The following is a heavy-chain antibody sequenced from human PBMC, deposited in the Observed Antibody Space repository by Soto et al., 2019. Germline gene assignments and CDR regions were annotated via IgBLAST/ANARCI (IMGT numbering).Heavy chain of an antibody. D-gene: IGHD2-8*02. CDR3: ARGMTPPGAPAWYYFDS. CDR1: GASIAGSSY. CDR2: FSPSGTT. V-gene: IGHV4-4*07. J-gene: IGHJ4*02. Sequence: PSETLSLTCSVSGASIAGSSYWSWIRQPAGKGLEWIGRFSPSGTTNYSPSLRSRVTMSADVSKNQFSLRLTSVTAADTALYYCARGMTPPGAPAWYYFDSWGQGTLVTVSS.